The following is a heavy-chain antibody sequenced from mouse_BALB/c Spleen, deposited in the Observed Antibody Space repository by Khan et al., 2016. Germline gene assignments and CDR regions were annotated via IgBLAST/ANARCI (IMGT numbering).Heavy chain of an antibody. D-gene: IGHD2-12*01. Sequence: QIQLVQSGPELKKPGETVKISCKASGYTFTNYGMNWVKQAPGKGLKWMGWINTYTGEPTYADDFKGRFAFSLETSASTAYLQINNLKNEDMDTYFCARTYYSYWYFDVWGAGTTVTVSS. CDR1: GYTFTNYG. CDR2: INTYTGEP. V-gene: IGHV9-1*02. J-gene: IGHJ1*01. CDR3: ARTYYSYWYFDV.